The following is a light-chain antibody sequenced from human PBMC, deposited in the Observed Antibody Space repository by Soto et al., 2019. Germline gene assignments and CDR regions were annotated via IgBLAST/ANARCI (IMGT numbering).Light chain of an antibody. V-gene: IGKV1-5*03. CDR1: QSINSW. CDR3: QQYNNWYT. CDR2: KAS. J-gene: IGKJ2*01. Sequence: DIPMTQSPSTLSASVGDRVTITSRASQSINSWLAWYQQKPGKAPKLLIYKASTLESGVPSRFSGSGSGTEFTLTISSLQPDDFATYYCQQYNNWYTFGQGTKLEIK.